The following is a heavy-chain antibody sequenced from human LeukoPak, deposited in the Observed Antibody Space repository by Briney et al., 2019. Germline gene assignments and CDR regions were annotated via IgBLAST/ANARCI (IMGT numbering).Heavy chain of an antibody. V-gene: IGHV4-34*01. CDR3: ARKKGPDGLNWFDP. CDR2: INHSGST. Sequence: SETLSLTCAVYGGSFSGYYWSWIRQPPGKGLEWIGEINHSGSTNYNPSLKSRVTISVDTSKNQSSLKLSSVTAADTAVYYCARKKGPDGLNWFDPWGQGTLVTVSS. CDR1: GGSFSGYY. J-gene: IGHJ5*02. D-gene: IGHD5-24*01.